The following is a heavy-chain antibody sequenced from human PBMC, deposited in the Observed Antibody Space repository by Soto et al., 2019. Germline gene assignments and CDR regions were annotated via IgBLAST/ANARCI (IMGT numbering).Heavy chain of an antibody. CDR1: GYNFTSYA. Sequence: GASVKVSCKASGYNFTSYAMHWVRQAPGQSLEWMGWINGGKGNTKYSQKFQGRVTITRDTSASTAYMELSSLRSEDTAVYYCARGKGMEENYYYYGLDIWGQGTTVTVSS. CDR2: INGGKGNT. V-gene: IGHV1-3*01. J-gene: IGHJ6*02. D-gene: IGHD1-1*01. CDR3: ARGKGMEENYYYYGLDI.